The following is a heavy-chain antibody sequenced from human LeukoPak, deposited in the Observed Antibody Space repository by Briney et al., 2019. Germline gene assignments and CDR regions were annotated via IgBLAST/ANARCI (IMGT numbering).Heavy chain of an antibody. D-gene: IGHD1-26*01. J-gene: IGHJ4*02. CDR1: GGSFSGYY. CDR2: INHSGST. V-gene: IGHV4-34*01. CDR3: WREPRHDDY. Sequence: SETLSLTCAVYGGSFSGYYWSWIRQPPGKGLEWIGEINHSGSTNYNPSLKSRVTISVDTSKNQFSLRLSSVTAADTAVYYRWREPRHDDYWGQGTLVTVSS.